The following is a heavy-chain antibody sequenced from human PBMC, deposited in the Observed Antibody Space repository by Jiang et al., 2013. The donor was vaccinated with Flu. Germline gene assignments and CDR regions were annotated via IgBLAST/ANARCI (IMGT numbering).Heavy chain of an antibody. V-gene: IGHV6-1*01. CDR2: TYYRSKWYN. J-gene: IGHJ3*02. Sequence: QTLSLTCAISGDSVSNNNAAWNWIRQPPSRGLEWLGRTYYRSKWYNDYAVSVKSRITINPDTSKNQFSLQLNSVTPEDTAVYYCARAVGYSSGWDAFDIWGQGTMVTVSS. CDR3: ARAVGYSSGWDAFDI. D-gene: IGHD6-19*01. CDR1: GDSVSNNNAA.